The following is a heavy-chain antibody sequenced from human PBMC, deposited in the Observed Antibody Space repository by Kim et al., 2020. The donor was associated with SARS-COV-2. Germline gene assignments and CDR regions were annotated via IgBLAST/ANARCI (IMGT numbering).Heavy chain of an antibody. CDR2: ISAYNGNT. CDR1: GYTFTSYG. V-gene: IGHV1-18*04. Sequence: ASVKVSCKASGYTFTSYGISWVRQAPGQGLEWMGWISAYNGNTNYAQKLQGRVTMTTDTSTSTAYMELRSLRSDDTAVYYCARWCSSTSCHYYYYYGMDVWGQGTTVTVSS. CDR3: ARWCSSTSCHYYYYYGMDV. J-gene: IGHJ6*02. D-gene: IGHD2-2*01.